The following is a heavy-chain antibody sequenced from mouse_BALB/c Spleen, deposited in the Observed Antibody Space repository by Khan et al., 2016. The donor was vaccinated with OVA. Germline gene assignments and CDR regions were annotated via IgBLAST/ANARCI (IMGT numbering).Heavy chain of an antibody. J-gene: IGHJ4*01. D-gene: IGHD1-3*01. CDR1: GFDFSRYW. V-gene: IGHV4-1*02. Sequence: EVQLVESGGGLVQPGGSLKLSCAASGFDFSRYWMSWVRQAPGKGLEWIGKINPDSSTINYTPSLKDKFIISRDNAKNTLYLQMSKVRSEDTALYYCARQLSDAMDYWGQGTSVTVSS. CDR3: ARQLSDAMDY. CDR2: INPDSSTI.